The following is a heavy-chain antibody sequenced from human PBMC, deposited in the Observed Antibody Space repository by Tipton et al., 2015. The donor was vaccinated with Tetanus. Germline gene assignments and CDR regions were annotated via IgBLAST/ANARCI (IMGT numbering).Heavy chain of an antibody. CDR2: ISVRGSHT. Sequence: SLRLSCAGFGFIFGNYAMAWVRQAPGKGLEWVSGISVRGSHTYYADPVKGRFSISRDNSKNTVYLQMNSLRDEDTAVYYCAKDPASRGWFDPWGQGTLVSVSS. J-gene: IGHJ5*02. V-gene: IGHV3-23*01. CDR3: AKDPASRGWFDP. CDR1: GFIFGNYA.